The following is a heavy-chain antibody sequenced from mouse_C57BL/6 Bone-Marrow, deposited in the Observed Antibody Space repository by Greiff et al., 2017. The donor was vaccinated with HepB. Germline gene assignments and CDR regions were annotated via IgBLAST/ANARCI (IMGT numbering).Heavy chain of an antibody. CDR1: GYTFTSYW. CDR3: AREGRDYYGSSPWYFDV. CDR2: IHPNSGST. D-gene: IGHD1-1*01. J-gene: IGHJ1*03. Sequence: QVQLQQSGAELVKPGASVKLSCKASGYTFTSYWMHWVKQRPGQGLEWIGMIHPNSGSTNYNEKFKSKATLTVDKSSSTAYMQLSSLTSEDSAVYYCAREGRDYYGSSPWYFDVWGTGTTVTVSS. V-gene: IGHV1-64*01.